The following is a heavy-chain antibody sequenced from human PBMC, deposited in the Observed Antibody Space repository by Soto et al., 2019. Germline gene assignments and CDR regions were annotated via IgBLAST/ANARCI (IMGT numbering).Heavy chain of an antibody. CDR1: GGSISSYY. D-gene: IGHD6-19*01. Sequence: QVQLQESGPGLVKPSETLSLTCTVSGGSISSYYWSWIRQPPGKGLGWIGYIYYSGSTTYNPSLMGRVTRSGDTSNPQFPLMLSSVPAADTAVYYCARLCGWAVHYWGQGTLVTVSS. CDR2: IYYSGST. J-gene: IGHJ4*02. CDR3: ARLCGWAVHY. V-gene: IGHV4-59*08.